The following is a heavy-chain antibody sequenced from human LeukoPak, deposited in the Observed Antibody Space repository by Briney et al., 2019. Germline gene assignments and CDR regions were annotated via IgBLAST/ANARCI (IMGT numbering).Heavy chain of an antibody. J-gene: IGHJ4*02. V-gene: IGHV4-34*01. Sequence: SETLSLTCGVYAGSLTNYFCHWIRQAPGKGPEWVGEISHGGITKHNPSLKSRVTMSQDTSKRQFSLKMNSMTAADTGVYYCGIFMDVVPGTMSWGLGTLVTVSS. CDR1: AGSLTNYF. CDR3: GIFMDVVPGTMS. CDR2: ISHGGIT. D-gene: IGHD3-22*01.